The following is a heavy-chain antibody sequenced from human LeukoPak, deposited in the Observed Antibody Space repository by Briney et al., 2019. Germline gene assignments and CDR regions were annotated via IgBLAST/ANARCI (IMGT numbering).Heavy chain of an antibody. CDR1: GGSISSYY. V-gene: IGHV4-59*08. Sequence: ASETVSLTCTVSGGSISSYYWSWIRQPPGKGLEWIGYIYYSGSTNYNPSLKSRVTISVDTSKNQFSLKLSSVTAADTAVYYCATRSYSSGWDFDYWGQGTLVTVSS. D-gene: IGHD6-19*01. CDR3: ATRSYSSGWDFDY. CDR2: IYYSGST. J-gene: IGHJ4*02.